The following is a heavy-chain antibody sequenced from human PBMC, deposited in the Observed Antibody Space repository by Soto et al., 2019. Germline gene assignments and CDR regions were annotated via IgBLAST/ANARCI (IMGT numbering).Heavy chain of an antibody. Sequence: EVQLLESRGGLVQPGGSLRLSCAASGFTFSTYAMSWVRQAPGKGLEWVAGISGSGGGTFYADSVRGRFIIARDNSKNTLYLQMNSLRAEDTPVYYCAKALVVRVIRVAAFDIWGEGPMVTVSS. D-gene: IGHD2-2*01. CDR3: AKALVVRVIRVAAFDI. V-gene: IGHV3-23*01. J-gene: IGHJ3*02. CDR2: ISGSGGGT. CDR1: GFTFSTYA.